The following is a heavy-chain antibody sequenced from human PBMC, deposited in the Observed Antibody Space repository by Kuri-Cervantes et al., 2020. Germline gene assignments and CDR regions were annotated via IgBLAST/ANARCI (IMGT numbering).Heavy chain of an antibody. V-gene: IGHV3-66*01. CDR2: IYSGGST. D-gene: IGHD3-10*01. Sequence: GGSLRLSCAASGFTVSSNYMSWVRQAPGKGLEWVSVIYSGGSTHYADSVKGRFTISRDNSKNTLYLQMNSLRAEDTAVYYCAREYYYGSGTTFDYWGQGTLVTVSS. J-gene: IGHJ4*02. CDR1: GFTVSSNY. CDR3: AREYYYGSGTTFDY.